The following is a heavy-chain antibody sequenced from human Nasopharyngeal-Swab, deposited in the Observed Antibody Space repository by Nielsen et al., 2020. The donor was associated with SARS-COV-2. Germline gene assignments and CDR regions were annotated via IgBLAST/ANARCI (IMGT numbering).Heavy chain of an antibody. J-gene: IGHJ6*03. CDR2: ISYDGSNK. D-gene: IGHD5-18*01. Sequence: GGSLRLSCAASGFTFSSYGMHWVRQAPGKGLEWVAVISYDGSNKYYADSVKGRFTISRDNSKNTLHLQMNSLRAEDTAVYYCAKDWGYKSDYYYYMDVWGKGTTVTVSS. CDR3: AKDWGYKSDYYYYMDV. CDR1: GFTFSSYG. V-gene: IGHV3-30*18.